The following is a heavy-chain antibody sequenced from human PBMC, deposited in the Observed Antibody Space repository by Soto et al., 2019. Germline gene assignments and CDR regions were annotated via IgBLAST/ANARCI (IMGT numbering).Heavy chain of an antibody. V-gene: IGHV3-53*01. CDR2: LYSGGRI. D-gene: IGHD5-18*01. CDR1: GFTVSDNY. CDR3: ARSDPGYAYGLNV. Sequence: PGGSLRLSCAASGFTVSDNYITWVRQAPGRGLEWVSLLYSGGRIYYADSVKGRFTISRDTSKKTLYLQMNSLRTEDTAVYYCARSDPGYAYGLNVWGPGTTVTVS. J-gene: IGHJ6*02.